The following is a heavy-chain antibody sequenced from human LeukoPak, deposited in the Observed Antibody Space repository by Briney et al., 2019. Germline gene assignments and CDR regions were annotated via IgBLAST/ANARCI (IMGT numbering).Heavy chain of an antibody. Sequence: PGRSLRLSCAASGFTFNNYPMHWVRQAPGKGLEWVALLSYDGTKKYYADSVKGRFTIFRDNSKNTLYLQMSSLRAEDTAVYYCVKITSSSGGDYWGQGTLVTVSS. V-gene: IGHV3-30*14. CDR2: LSYDGTKK. CDR3: VKITSSSGGDY. D-gene: IGHD6-19*01. J-gene: IGHJ4*02. CDR1: GFTFNNYP.